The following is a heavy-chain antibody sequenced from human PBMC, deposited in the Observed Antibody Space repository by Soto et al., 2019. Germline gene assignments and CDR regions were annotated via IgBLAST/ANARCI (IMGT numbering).Heavy chain of an antibody. CDR2: IWYGGST. CDR1: GGSVTSGDYY. Sequence: SETLSLTCTVSGGSVTSGDYYWSWIRQPPGKGLEWIGNIWYGGSTNYKPSFKSRVTISRDTSKNQFSLRMTSVTVVDTAVYYCARYYYSSGGEKWFDPWGQGTLVTVSS. D-gene: IGHD2-15*01. V-gene: IGHV4-61*08. J-gene: IGHJ5*02. CDR3: ARYYYSSGGEKWFDP.